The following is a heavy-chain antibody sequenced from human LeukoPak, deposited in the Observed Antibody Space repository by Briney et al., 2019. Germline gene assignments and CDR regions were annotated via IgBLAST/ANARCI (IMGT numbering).Heavy chain of an antibody. CDR2: IKQDGSEK. Sequence: PGGSLRLSCAASGFTFSSYWMSWVRQAPGKGLEWVANIKQDGSEKYYVGSVKGRFTISRDNAKNSVYLQMNSLRAEHTAVYYGARGYSSSGYNGAHMDVWGQGTTVTVSS. CDR1: GFTFSSYW. V-gene: IGHV3-7*01. D-gene: IGHD6-13*01. J-gene: IGHJ6*02. CDR3: ARGYSSSGYNGAHMDV.